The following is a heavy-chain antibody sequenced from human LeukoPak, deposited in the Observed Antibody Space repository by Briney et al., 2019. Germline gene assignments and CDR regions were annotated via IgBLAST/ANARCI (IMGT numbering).Heavy chain of an antibody. V-gene: IGHV1-46*01. CDR2: INPSGGGT. Sequence: ASVKVSCKASGYIFTSYYVQWERQAPGRRLEWMGIINPSGGGTSYAQTFQGRVTMTRDTSTSTVYMELSSLRSEDTAVYYCARGYSGFEAYWGQGTLVTVSS. J-gene: IGHJ4*02. D-gene: IGHD5-12*01. CDR3: ARGYSGFEAY. CDR1: GYIFTSYY.